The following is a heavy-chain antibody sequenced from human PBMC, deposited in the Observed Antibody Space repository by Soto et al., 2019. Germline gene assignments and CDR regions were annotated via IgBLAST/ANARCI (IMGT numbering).Heavy chain of an antibody. CDR3: VRDLSGPLDY. V-gene: IGHV3-74*01. CDR1: GFTFSNYW. J-gene: IGHJ4*02. Sequence: GGSLRLSCAASGFTFSNYWMHWVRRAPGEGLMWVSRINTDGSTTIYADSVKGRFTISRDNAKNTLNLQMNSLRVEDTAVYYCVRDLSGPLDYWGVGTLVTVSS. CDR2: INTDGSTT.